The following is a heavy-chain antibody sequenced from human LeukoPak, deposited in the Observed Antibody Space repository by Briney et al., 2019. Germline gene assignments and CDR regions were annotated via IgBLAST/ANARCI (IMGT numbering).Heavy chain of an antibody. D-gene: IGHD2-15*01. CDR1: GGSISSSNW. V-gene: IGHV4-4*02. CDR3: ARPLSLGYCSGGSCYGRGAWFDR. CDR2: IYHSGST. Sequence: SETLSLTCAVSGGSISSSNWWSWVRQPPGKGLEWIGQIYHSGSTNYDPSLKSRVTISVDKSKNQFSLKLRSVTAADTAVYYCARPLSLGYCSGGSCYGRGAWFDRWGQGTLVTVSS. J-gene: IGHJ5*02.